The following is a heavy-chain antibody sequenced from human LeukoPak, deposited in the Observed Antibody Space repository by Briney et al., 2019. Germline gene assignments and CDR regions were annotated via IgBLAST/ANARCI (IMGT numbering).Heavy chain of an antibody. J-gene: IGHJ3*01. CDR3: ARAVAYYYVSGNYYPGAFDV. D-gene: IGHD3-10*01. CDR2: LYSGANT. V-gene: IGHV3-53*01. Sequence: GGSLRLSCTASGFSVSSNFMSWVRQAPGKGLEWVSVLYSGANTYYSDSVKGRFTISRDNSKNTLYLQMNSLRADDTAVYYCARAVAYYYVSGNYYPGAFDVWGQGTMVTVSS. CDR1: GFSVSSNF.